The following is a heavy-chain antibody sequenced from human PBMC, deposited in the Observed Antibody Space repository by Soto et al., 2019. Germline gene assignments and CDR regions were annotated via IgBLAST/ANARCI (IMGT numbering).Heavy chain of an antibody. D-gene: IGHD3-3*01. CDR2: IYYSGST. J-gene: IGHJ4*02. CDR1: GGSISSSSYY. V-gene: IGHV4-39*01. CDR3: ARHSITIFGVVILWGYFDY. Sequence: SETLSLTCTVSGGSISSSSYYWGWIRQPPGKGLEWIGSIYYSGSTYYNPSLKSRVTVSVDTSKNQFSLKLSSVTAADTAVYYCARHSITIFGVVILWGYFDYWGQGTLVTVSS.